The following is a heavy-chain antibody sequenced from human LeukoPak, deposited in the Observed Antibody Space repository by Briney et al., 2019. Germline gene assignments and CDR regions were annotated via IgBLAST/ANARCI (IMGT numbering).Heavy chain of an antibody. CDR1: GGSISSYY. CDR3: ARETMATMTD. CDR2: IYYSGST. Sequence: PSETLSLTCTVSGGSISSYYWSWIRQPPGKGLEWIGYIYYSGSTNYNPSLKGRVTISVDTSKNQFSLKLSSVTAADTAVYYCARETMATMTDWGQGTLVTVSS. J-gene: IGHJ4*02. D-gene: IGHD5-24*01. V-gene: IGHV4-59*01.